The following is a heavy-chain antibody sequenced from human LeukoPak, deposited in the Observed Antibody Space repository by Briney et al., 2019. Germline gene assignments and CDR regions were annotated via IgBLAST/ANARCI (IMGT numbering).Heavy chain of an antibody. Sequence: GGSLRLSCAASGFTFSDYYMSWIRQAPGKGLEWVSYISSSSSYTNYADSVKGRSTISRDNAKNSLYLQMNSLRAEDTAVYYCARSGSGTSRLFDYWGQGTLVTVSS. J-gene: IGHJ4*02. D-gene: IGHD2-2*01. CDR3: ARSGSGTSRLFDY. V-gene: IGHV3-11*06. CDR2: ISSSSSYT. CDR1: GFTFSDYY.